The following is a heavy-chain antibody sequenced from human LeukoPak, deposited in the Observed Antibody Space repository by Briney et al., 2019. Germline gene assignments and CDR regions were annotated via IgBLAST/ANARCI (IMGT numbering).Heavy chain of an antibody. V-gene: IGHV3-66*04. CDR3: ARLLRPGGRKGDAFDI. CDR1: GFTITSNY. J-gene: IGHJ3*02. D-gene: IGHD1-26*01. Sequence: QTGGSLRLSCVASGFTITSNYVSWVRQAPGKGLEWVSFFYSGGATYYADSVKGRFTISGDSLKNTLYLQMSTLRADDTAMYYCARLLRPGGRKGDAFDIWGQGTLVTVSS. CDR2: FYSGGAT.